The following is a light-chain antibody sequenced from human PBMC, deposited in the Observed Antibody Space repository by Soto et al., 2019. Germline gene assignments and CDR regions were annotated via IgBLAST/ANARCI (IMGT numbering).Light chain of an antibody. J-gene: IGKJ1*01. CDR2: RAS. CDR1: QSVTSN. V-gene: IGKV3-15*01. Sequence: EVVMTQSPGAVSVSPGERATLSCRASQSVTSNVAWYQQKPGQAPRLLIYRASARATGVPARFSGSGSGTEFTLTIRSLQSEDFGIYYCQQYDYWWTFGQGTKVEI. CDR3: QQYDYWWT.